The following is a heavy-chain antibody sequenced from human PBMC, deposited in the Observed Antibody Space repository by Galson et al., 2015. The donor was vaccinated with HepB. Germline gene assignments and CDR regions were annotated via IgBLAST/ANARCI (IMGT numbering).Heavy chain of an antibody. D-gene: IGHD4-17*01. J-gene: IGHJ4*02. CDR2: INPSGGST. Sequence: SVKVSCKASGYTFTSYYMHWVRQAPGQGLEWMGIINPSGGSTSYAQKFQGRVTMTRDTSTSTVYMELSSLRSEDTAVYYCARDLTVTTVTNHHPLDYWGQGTLVTVSS. CDR1: GYTFTSYY. CDR3: ARDLTVTTVTNHHPLDY. V-gene: IGHV1-46*01.